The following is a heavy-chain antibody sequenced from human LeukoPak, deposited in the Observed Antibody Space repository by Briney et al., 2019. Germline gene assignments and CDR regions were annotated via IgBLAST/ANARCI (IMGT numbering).Heavy chain of an antibody. J-gene: IGHJ4*02. V-gene: IGHV3-48*02. CDR1: GFTFSSYS. CDR2: ITSSSSTM. Sequence: GGSLRLSCAASGFTFSSYSMNWVRQAPGKGLEWVSYITSSSSTMYYADSVTGRFTISGDNAKNSLYLQMNSLRDEDTAVYYCVRQDSGSYLGGYWGQGTLVTVSS. CDR3: VRQDSGSYLGGY. D-gene: IGHD1-26*01.